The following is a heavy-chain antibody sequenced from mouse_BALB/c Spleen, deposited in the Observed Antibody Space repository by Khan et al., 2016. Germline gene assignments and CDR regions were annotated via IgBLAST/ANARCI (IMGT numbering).Heavy chain of an antibody. CDR2: INPDSSTI. Sequence: VQLQESGGGLVQPGGSLKLSCAASGFDFSRYWMSWVRQAPGKGLEWIGEINPDSSTINYSPSLKDKFIISRDNAKNTLYLQMSKVRSEDTALYYCARLHYYGWFAYWGQGTLVTVSA. V-gene: IGHV4-1*02. D-gene: IGHD1-2*01. J-gene: IGHJ3*01. CDR3: ARLHYYGWFAY. CDR1: GFDFSRYW.